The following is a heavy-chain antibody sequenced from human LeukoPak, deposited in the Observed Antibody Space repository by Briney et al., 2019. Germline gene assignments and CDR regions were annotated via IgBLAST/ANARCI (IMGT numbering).Heavy chain of an antibody. V-gene: IGHV4-39*01. CDR3: ARPNFYDSGAFDY. D-gene: IGHD3-10*01. Sequence: SETLSLTCTVSGGSISSTTYYWAWIRQPPGKGLEWIGSIYKTGTTNYSPSLKSRVTMSVDTSKNQFSLKLSSVTAVDTAVYYCARPNFYDSGAFDYWGQGTLVTFSS. J-gene: IGHJ4*02. CDR2: IYKTGTT. CDR1: GGSISSTTYY.